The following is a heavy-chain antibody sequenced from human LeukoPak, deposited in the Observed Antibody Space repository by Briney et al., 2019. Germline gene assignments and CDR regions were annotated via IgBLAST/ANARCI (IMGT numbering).Heavy chain of an antibody. D-gene: IGHD5-24*01. CDR3: ARVPWDGYNYYFDY. CDR1: GGSISSYY. CDR2: IYYSGST. V-gene: IGHV4-59*01. Sequence: SETLSLTCTISGGSISSYYWSWIRQPPGKGLEWIGYIYYSGSTNYNPSLKSRVTISVDTSKNQFSLKLSSVTAADTAVYYCARVPWDGYNYYFDYWGQGTLVTVSS. J-gene: IGHJ4*02.